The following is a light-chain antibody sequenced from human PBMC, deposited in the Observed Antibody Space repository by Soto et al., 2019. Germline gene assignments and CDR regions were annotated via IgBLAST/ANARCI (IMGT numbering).Light chain of an antibody. CDR2: WAS. CDR3: QQYYSTPRT. J-gene: IGKJ1*01. CDR1: QSGLYSSNNKNY. V-gene: IGKV4-1*01. Sequence: DIVMTQYPDALAVSLGERATINCKSSQSGLYSSNNKNYLAWYQQKPGQPPKLLIYWASTRESGVPDRFSGSGSGTDFTLTISSLQAEDVAVYYCQQYYSTPRTFGQGTKVEIK.